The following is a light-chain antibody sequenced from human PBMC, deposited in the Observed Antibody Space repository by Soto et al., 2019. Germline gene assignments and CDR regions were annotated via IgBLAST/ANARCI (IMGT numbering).Light chain of an antibody. CDR2: EGT. CDR1: STDVGSYNI. CDR3: CSYAGSFNYV. J-gene: IGLJ1*01. Sequence: QSVLTQPASVSGSPGQSITISCTAASTDVGSYNIVSWYQQHPGKAPKLIIYEGTNRPSGVSSRFSGSKSGTTASLTISALQAEDEAEYYCCSYAGSFNYVFGTGTKLTVL. V-gene: IGLV2-23*01.